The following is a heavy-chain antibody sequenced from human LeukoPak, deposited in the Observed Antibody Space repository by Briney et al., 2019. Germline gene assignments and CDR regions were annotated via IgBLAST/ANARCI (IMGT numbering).Heavy chain of an antibody. CDR1: GFSFSSSA. CDR3: ATERRRVDTAMVRSYYFEN. Sequence: PGESLRLSCAGSGFSFSSSAMSWVRQTPGKGLEWVSSITGNGATTYYSDSVKGRFTISRDNSRNTLSLQMSSLRVEDTAVYYCATERRRVDTAMVRSYYFENWGQGTLVTVSS. D-gene: IGHD5-18*01. V-gene: IGHV3-23*01. CDR2: ITGNGATT. J-gene: IGHJ4*02.